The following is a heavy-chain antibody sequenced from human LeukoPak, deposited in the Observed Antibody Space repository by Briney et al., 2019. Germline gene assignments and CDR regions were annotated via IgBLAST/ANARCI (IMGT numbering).Heavy chain of an antibody. Sequence: GGSLRLSCAASGFTFSSYAMHWVRQAPGKGLEYVSAISSNGGSTYYANSVKGRFTISRDNSKSTLYLRMNSLRAEDTAVYYCAKAGFGYYDSSGYYHYWGQGTLVTVSS. V-gene: IGHV3-64*01. CDR1: GFTFSSYA. CDR2: ISSNGGST. CDR3: AKAGFGYYDSSGYYHY. D-gene: IGHD3-22*01. J-gene: IGHJ4*02.